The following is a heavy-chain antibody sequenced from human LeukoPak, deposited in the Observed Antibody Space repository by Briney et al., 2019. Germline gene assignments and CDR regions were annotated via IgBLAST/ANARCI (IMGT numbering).Heavy chain of an antibody. CDR2: ISSSSSSTI. V-gene: IGHV3-48*02. Sequence: GGSLRLSCAASGFTFSSYSMNWVRQAPGKGLEWVSYISSSSSSTIYYADSVKGRFTISRDNAKNSLYLQMNSLRDEDTAVYYCARNTLTYYYDSSGYSDYWGQGTLVTVSS. D-gene: IGHD3-22*01. CDR1: GFTFSSYS. J-gene: IGHJ4*02. CDR3: ARNTLTYYYDSSGYSDY.